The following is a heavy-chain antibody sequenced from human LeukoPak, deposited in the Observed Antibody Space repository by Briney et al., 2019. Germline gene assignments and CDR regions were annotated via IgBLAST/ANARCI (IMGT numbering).Heavy chain of an antibody. CDR1: GGSNSTFY. D-gene: IGHD2-21*02. CDR3: ARGLRETATGLFDY. Sequence: SETLSLTCTVSGGSNSTFYWSWIRQPPGKGLEWIGYISYSGSTYYSPSLKSRVTISLDSSKNQFSLKLSSVAAADTAVYYCARGLRETATGLFDYWGQGTLVTVSS. J-gene: IGHJ4*02. CDR2: ISYSGST. V-gene: IGHV4-59*08.